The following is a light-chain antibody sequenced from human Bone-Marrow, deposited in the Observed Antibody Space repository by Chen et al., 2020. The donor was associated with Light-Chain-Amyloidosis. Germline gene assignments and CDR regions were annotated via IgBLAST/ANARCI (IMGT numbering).Light chain of an antibody. CDR2: DDS. CDR3: QVWDRSSDRPV. J-gene: IGLJ3*02. V-gene: IGLV3-21*02. CDR1: NIVSTS. Sequence: SYVLTQPSSVSVAPGQTATIACGGNNIVSTSVHWYQQTPGQAPLLVVYDDSDRPSGIPERLSGYNSGNTATLTISRVEAGDEADYYCQVWDRSSDRPVFGGGTKLTVL.